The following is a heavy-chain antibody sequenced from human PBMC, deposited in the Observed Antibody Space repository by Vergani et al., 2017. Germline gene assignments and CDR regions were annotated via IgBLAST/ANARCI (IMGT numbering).Heavy chain of an antibody. Sequence: QVQLQESGPGLVKPSQTLSLTCTVSGGSFSPGGQSWTWLRQSAGKGLEWIGRIYTSGATNYNPSLRSRAIMSVDASKNQFSLKLTSVTAADTAVYYCARDGGEYDKDALDVWGQGTKVTVTS. CDR3: ARDGGEYDKDALDV. CDR2: IYTSGAT. CDR1: GGSFSPGGQS. V-gene: IGHV4-61*02. J-gene: IGHJ3*01. D-gene: IGHD2-21*01.